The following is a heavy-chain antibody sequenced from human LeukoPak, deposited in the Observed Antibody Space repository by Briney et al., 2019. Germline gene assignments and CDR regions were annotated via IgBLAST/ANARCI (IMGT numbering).Heavy chain of an antibody. J-gene: IGHJ4*02. CDR1: GFTFSSYA. CDR3: AKRGSVDTLGHFDY. D-gene: IGHD2-15*01. V-gene: IGHV3-23*01. Sequence: PGGSLRLSCAASGFTFSSYAMSWVRQAPGKGLEWVSAISGSGGSTYYADSVKGRFTISRDNSKNTLFLQMNSLRAEDTAVYYCAKRGSVDTLGHFDYWGQGTLVTVSS. CDR2: ISGSGGST.